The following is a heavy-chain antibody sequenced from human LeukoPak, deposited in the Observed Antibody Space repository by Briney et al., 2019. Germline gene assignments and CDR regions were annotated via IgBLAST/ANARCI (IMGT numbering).Heavy chain of an antibody. CDR3: AKDRTNIVATMGAFDL. Sequence: GGSLRLSCAASGFTFDDYAMHWVRQAPGKGLEWVSGISWNSGSIGYADSVKGRFTISRDNAKNSLYLQMNSLRAEDTALYYCAKDRTNIVATMGAFDLWGRGTLVTASS. CDR2: ISWNSGSI. D-gene: IGHD5-12*01. J-gene: IGHJ2*01. V-gene: IGHV3-9*01. CDR1: GFTFDDYA.